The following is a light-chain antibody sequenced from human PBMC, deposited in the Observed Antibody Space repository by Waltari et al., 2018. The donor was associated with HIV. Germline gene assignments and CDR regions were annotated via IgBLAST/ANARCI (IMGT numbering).Light chain of an antibody. CDR3: QQYDNLPGVT. J-gene: IGKJ3*01. Sequence: DIVMTQSPDSLAVSLGERATINCKSSQSVFYDTNKKNTLAWYQQKPGKAPKLLIYDASNLETGVPSRFSGSGSGTDFTFTISSLQPEDIATYYCQQYDNLPGVTFGPGTKVDIK. V-gene: IGKV1-33*01. CDR1: QSVFYDTNKKNT. CDR2: DAS.